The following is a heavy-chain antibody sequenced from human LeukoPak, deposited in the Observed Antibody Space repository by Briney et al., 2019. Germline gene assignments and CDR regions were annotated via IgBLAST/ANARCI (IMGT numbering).Heavy chain of an antibody. CDR1: GGSISSGDYY. Sequence: PSQTRSLTCTVSGGSISSGDYYWSWIRQPPGKGLEWIGYIYYSGSTYYNPSLKSRVTISVDTSKNQFSLKLSSVTAADTAVYYCARTRFSYYYDSSGSFDYWGQGTLVTVSS. CDR3: ARTRFSYYYDSSGSFDY. J-gene: IGHJ4*02. V-gene: IGHV4-30-4*01. D-gene: IGHD3-22*01. CDR2: IYYSGST.